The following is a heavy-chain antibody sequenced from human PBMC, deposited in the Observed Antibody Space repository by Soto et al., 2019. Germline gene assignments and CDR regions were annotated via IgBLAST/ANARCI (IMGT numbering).Heavy chain of an antibody. CDR2: INRHGGST. CDR3: ARKPGYYGDFFDY. CDR1: GFPFDDYG. D-gene: IGHD4-17*01. V-gene: IGHV3-20*04. Sequence: EVQLVESGGGAVRPGGSLRLSCAASGFPFDDYGMSWVRQAPGKGLEWVSGINRHGGSTGYADSVKGRFTISRDNAKNSLHLHMNSLRAEDTAFYYCARKPGYYGDFFDYWGQGTLVTVSA. J-gene: IGHJ4*02.